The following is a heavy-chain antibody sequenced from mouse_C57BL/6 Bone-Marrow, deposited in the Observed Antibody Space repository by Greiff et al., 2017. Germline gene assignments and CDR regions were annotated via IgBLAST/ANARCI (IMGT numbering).Heavy chain of an antibody. D-gene: IGHD2-5*01. CDR3: ARTYYSNHYYAMDY. CDR1: GYAFSSSW. V-gene: IGHV1-82*01. J-gene: IGHJ4*01. Sequence: VQLQQSGPELVKPGASVKISCKASGYAFSSSWMNWVKQRPGTGLEWIGRIYPGDGDTNYNGKFKGKATLTADKSSSTAYMQLSSLTSEDSAVYFCARTYYSNHYYAMDYWGQGTSVTVSS. CDR2: IYPGDGDT.